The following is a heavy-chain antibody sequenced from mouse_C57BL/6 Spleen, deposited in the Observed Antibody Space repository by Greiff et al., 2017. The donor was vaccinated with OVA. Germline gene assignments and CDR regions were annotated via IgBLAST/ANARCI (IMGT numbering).Heavy chain of an antibody. V-gene: IGHV5-4*03. D-gene: IGHD2-2*01. CDR3: ASMVTTGPYYFDY. J-gene: IGHJ2*01. Sequence: EVMLVESGGGLVKPGGSLKLSCAASGFTFSSYAMSWVRQTPEKRLEWVATISDGGSYTYYPDNVKGRFTISRDNAKNNLYLQMSHLKSEDTAMYYCASMVTTGPYYFDYWGQGTTLTVSS. CDR2: ISDGGSYT. CDR1: GFTFSSYA.